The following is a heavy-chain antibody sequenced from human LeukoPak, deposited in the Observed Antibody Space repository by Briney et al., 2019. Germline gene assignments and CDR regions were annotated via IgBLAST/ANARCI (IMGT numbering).Heavy chain of an antibody. CDR1: GFTFSTYW. CDR3: ARGDSSAFDI. Sequence: GGSLRLSCVVSGFTFSTYWMSWVRQAPGRGLEWVANIKQDGSMKFYVDSVKGRFTISRDNAKNSLYLQMNSLRAEDTAVYYCARGDSSAFDIWGQGTMVTVSS. V-gene: IGHV3-7*04. CDR2: IKQDGSMK. J-gene: IGHJ3*02. D-gene: IGHD3-22*01.